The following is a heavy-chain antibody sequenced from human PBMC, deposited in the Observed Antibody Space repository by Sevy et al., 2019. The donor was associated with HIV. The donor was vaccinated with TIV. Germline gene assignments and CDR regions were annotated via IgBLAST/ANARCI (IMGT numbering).Heavy chain of an antibody. V-gene: IGHV4-39*01. CDR1: GDSISTSSYY. D-gene: IGHD2-15*01. CDR3: VRHFHRALFSGPDY. J-gene: IGHJ4*02. Sequence: SETLSLTCTVSGDSISTSSYYWGWIRQPPGKGLDWIGSIFYSGNTYYNVSLKSRLTMSVDTSKNQFYLNLNSVTAADAAVYYCVRHFHRALFSGPDYWGEGTLVTVSS. CDR2: IFYSGNT.